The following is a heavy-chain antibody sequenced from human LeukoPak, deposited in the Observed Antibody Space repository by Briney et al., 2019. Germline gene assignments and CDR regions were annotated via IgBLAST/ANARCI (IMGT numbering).Heavy chain of an antibody. CDR1: GFTFTSYW. CDR2: IYSGGTT. V-gene: IGHV3-53*01. Sequence: PGGSLRLSCAASGFTFTSYWMSWVRQAPGKGLEWVSVIYSGGTTYYADSVRGRFTMSRDTSESTVYLQMNSLRAEDTAVYYCARGLGRELSHSFDHWGQGTLVTVSS. D-gene: IGHD3-16*02. J-gene: IGHJ4*02. CDR3: ARGLGRELSHSFDH.